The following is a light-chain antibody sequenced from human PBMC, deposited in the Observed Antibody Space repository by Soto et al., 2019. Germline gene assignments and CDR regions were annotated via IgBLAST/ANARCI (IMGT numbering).Light chain of an antibody. V-gene: IGKV3-20*01. J-gene: IGKJ3*01. CDR1: QSVTSSY. Sequence: EIVLTQSPGTLSLSPGERATLTCRDSQSVTSSYLAWYQQKPGQAPRLLMYGASSRATGIPDRFSGSGSGTDFTLTISRLEPEDFAVYYCHHYGSSPLTFGPGTKVDIK. CDR2: GAS. CDR3: HHYGSSPLT.